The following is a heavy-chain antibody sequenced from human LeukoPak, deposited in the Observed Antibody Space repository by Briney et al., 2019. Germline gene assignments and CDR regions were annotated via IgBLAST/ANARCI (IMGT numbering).Heavy chain of an antibody. V-gene: IGHV1-2*02. J-gene: IGHJ5*02. Sequence: ASVKVSCKASGYNFRAYYIHWVRQAPGQGLEWLGYIRPMTGDTNYAQKFQDRVTFSMDTSTATAYMGLRSLRSDDTAFYYCGRGVQSFDPWGQGTLVTVSS. CDR3: GRGVQSFDP. CDR2: IRPMTGDT. CDR1: GYNFRAYY.